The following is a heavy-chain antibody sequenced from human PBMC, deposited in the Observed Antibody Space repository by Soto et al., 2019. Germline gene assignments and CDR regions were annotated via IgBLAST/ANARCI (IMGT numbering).Heavy chain of an antibody. J-gene: IGHJ4*02. D-gene: IGHD6-19*01. CDR3: AREEETVAGLDY. CDR1: GGTFSSYT. Sequence: QVQLVQSGAEVKKPGSSVKVSCKASGGTFSSYTISWVRQAPGQGLEWMGRIIPILGIANYAQKFQGRVTITADTATSTAYMELSSLRSEETAVYYCAREEETVAGLDYWGQGTLVTVSS. CDR2: IIPILGIA. V-gene: IGHV1-69*08.